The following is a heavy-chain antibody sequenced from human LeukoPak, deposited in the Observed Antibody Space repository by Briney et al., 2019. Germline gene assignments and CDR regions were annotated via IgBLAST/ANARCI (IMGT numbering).Heavy chain of an antibody. J-gene: IGHJ1*01. CDR2: IYNTGST. CDR1: GDSISTYY. Sequence: SETLSLTCTVSGDSISTYYWSWIRQPPGKGLEWIGFIYNTGSTNYNPSLKSRVTISVDTSKNQFSLKLSSVTAADTAVYYCARPVRSSSALFQHWGQGTLVTVSA. CDR3: ARPVRSSSALFQH. D-gene: IGHD6-6*01. V-gene: IGHV4-59*08.